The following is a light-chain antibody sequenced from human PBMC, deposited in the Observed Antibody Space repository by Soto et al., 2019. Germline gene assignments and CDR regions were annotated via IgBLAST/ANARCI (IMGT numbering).Light chain of an antibody. CDR2: GAS. CDR1: QSVSSSY. Sequence: EIVLTQSPGTLSLSPGERAKLSCRASQSVSSSYLAWYQHKPGQAPRLLIYGASSRATGIPDRFSGSGSGTDFTLTISRLEPEDFAVYYCQQYGSSPHTFGQGTKLEIK. J-gene: IGKJ2*01. CDR3: QQYGSSPHT. V-gene: IGKV3-20*01.